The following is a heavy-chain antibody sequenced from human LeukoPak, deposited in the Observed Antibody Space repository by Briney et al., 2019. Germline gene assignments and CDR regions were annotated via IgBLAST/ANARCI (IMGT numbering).Heavy chain of an antibody. CDR1: GGSISSYY. J-gene: IGHJ4*02. D-gene: IGHD6-19*01. V-gene: IGHV4-59*01. CDR2: IYYSGST. CDR3: ARLYSSGWHYFDY. Sequence: PSETLSLTCTVSGGSISSYYWSWIRQPPGKGLEWIGYIYYSGSTNYNPSLKSRVTISVDTSKNQFSLKLSSVTAADTAVYYRARLYSSGWHYFDYWGQGTLVTVSS.